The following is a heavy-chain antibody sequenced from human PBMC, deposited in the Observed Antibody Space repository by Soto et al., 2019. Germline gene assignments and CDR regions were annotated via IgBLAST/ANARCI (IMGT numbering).Heavy chain of an antibody. CDR1: GFTFSDHX. J-gene: IGHJ4*02. CDR2: SKNKADSYTT. CDR3: XXXXXXXXXXAA. V-gene: IGHV3-72*01. D-gene: IGHD2-15*01. Sequence: EVQLVESGGGLVQPGGSLRLSCAASGFTFSDHXXXXXXXXXXXXXXWVGSSKNKADSYTTEYAASVKGRFTISRDGSXXXXXXXXXXXXXXXXXXXXXXXXXXXXXXXAAWGQGILVTVSS.